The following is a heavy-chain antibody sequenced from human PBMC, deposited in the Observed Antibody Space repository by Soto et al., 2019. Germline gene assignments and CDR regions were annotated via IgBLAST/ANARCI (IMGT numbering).Heavy chain of an antibody. CDR1: GFTISSYG. V-gene: IGHV3-30*18. CDR3: AKVKPGIQQWLVYFDY. D-gene: IGHD6-19*01. CDR2: ISYDGSNK. Sequence: GGSLRLSCAASGFTISSYGMHWVRQAPGKGLEWVAVISYDGSNKYYADSVKGRFIISRDKSKNTLYLQMNSLRAEDTAVYYCAKVKPGIQQWLVYFDYWGQGTLVTVSS. J-gene: IGHJ4*02.